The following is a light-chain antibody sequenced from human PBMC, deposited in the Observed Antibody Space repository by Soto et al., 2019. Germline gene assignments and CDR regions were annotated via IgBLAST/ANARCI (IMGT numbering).Light chain of an antibody. CDR2: AAS. J-gene: IGKJ4*01. CDR3: QQINGYPLT. V-gene: IGKV1-9*01. CDR1: RDISTY. Sequence: DVQLTQTPSFLSASVGDRVTITCRASRDISTYLAWYQQKPGKAPKLLIYAASTLHTGVPSRFSGSGSGTEFTLTISSLQHEDFATFICQQINGYPLTFGGGTKVDIK.